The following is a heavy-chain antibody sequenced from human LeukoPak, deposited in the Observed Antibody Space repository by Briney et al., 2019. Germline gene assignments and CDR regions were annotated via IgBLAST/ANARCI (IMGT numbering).Heavy chain of an antibody. CDR3: ARDPYSGGYWNYYYYYMDV. CDR1: GFTFSSYN. Sequence: GGSLRLSCAASGFTFSSYNMNWVRQAPGKGLEWVSSITSSSSYIYYADSVKGRFLISRDNAKNSLFLQMHSPTAEDTAVYSCARDPYSGGYWNYYYYYMDVWGKGTTVTISS. J-gene: IGHJ6*03. D-gene: IGHD1-26*01. V-gene: IGHV3-21*01. CDR2: ITSSSSYI.